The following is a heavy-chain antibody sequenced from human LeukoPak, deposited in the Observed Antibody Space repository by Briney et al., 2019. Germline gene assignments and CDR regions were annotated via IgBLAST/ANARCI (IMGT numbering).Heavy chain of an antibody. V-gene: IGHV4-59*01. CDR2: IYYSGST. CDR1: GGSISSYY. Sequence: SETLSLTCTVSGGSISSYYWSWIRQPPGKGLEWIGYIYYSGSTNYNPSLKSRVTISVDTSKNQFSLKLSSVTAADTAVYYCARERYSGYAAFDYWGQGTLVTVSS. D-gene: IGHD5-12*01. CDR3: ARERYSGYAAFDY. J-gene: IGHJ4*02.